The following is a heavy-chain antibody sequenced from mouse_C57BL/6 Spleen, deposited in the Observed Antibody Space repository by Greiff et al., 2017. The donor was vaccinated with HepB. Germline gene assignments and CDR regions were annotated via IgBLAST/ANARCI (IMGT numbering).Heavy chain of an antibody. J-gene: IGHJ2*01. V-gene: IGHV1-43*01. D-gene: IGHD2-12*01. CDR1: GYSFTGYY. CDR2: INPSTGGT. Sequence: EVQLQQSGPELVKPGASVKISCKASGYSFTGYYMHWVKQSSEKSLEWIGEINPSTGGTSYNQKFKGKATLTVDKSSSTAYMQLKSLTSEDSAVYYCARWGGYDGYFDYWGQGTTLTVSS. CDR3: ARWGGYDGYFDY.